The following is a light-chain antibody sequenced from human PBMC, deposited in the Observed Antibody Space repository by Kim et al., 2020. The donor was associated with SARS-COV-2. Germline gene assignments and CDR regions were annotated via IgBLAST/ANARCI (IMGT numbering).Light chain of an antibody. J-gene: IGKJ1*01. CDR2: KAS. Sequence: DIQLTQTPSTLSASVGDRVTISCRASQSVSNGLAWYQQKPGKAPKLLIFKASSFQSGVPSRFSGSGSGTEFTLTISSLQPDDFATYHWQQYYTPWTFGQGTKVDIK. V-gene: IGKV1-5*03. CDR1: QSVSNG. CDR3: QQYYTPWT.